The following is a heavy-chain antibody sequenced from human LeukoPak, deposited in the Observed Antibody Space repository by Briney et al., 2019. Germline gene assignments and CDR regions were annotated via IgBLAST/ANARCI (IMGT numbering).Heavy chain of an antibody. Sequence: GGSLRLSCAASGLTFSSYAMSWVRQAPGKGLEWVSAISGSGGSTYYADSVKGRFTISRDNSKNTLYLQMNSLRAEDTAVYYCAKDNGYCSSTSCYGIGRWFDPWGQGTLVTVSS. J-gene: IGHJ5*02. V-gene: IGHV3-23*01. CDR1: GLTFSSYA. CDR2: ISGSGGST. D-gene: IGHD2-2*03. CDR3: AKDNGYCSSTSCYGIGRWFDP.